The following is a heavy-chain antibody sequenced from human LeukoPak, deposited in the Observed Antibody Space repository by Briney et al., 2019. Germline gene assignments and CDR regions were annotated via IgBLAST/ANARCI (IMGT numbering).Heavy chain of an antibody. J-gene: IGHJ3*02. CDR1: GGSISSYY. CDR3: ARGGSSGFDAFDI. D-gene: IGHD6-19*01. Sequence: SETLSLTCTVSGGSISSYYWSWIRQPVGKGLEWIGRIYTSGSTNYNPSLKSRVTMSVDTSKNQFSLKLSSVTAADTAVYYCARGGSSGFDAFDIWGQGTMVTVSS. CDR2: IYTSGST. V-gene: IGHV4-4*07.